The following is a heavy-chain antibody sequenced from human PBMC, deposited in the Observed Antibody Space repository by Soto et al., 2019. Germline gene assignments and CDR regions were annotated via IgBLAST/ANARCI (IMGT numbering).Heavy chain of an antibody. CDR3: ARETSGSYYKLDL. CDR1: GYSLTSYG. V-gene: IGHV1-18*01. Sequence: QVQLAQSAAEVKKPGASVKVSCKASGYSLTSYGITWVRQAPGQGLEWMGWISAYNGNTKYAQNLQDRVTLTTDTSTNTAYMELRSLTSDDTAVYYCARETSGSYYKLDLWGRGTLVTVPA. J-gene: IGHJ2*01. CDR2: ISAYNGNT. D-gene: IGHD3-10*01.